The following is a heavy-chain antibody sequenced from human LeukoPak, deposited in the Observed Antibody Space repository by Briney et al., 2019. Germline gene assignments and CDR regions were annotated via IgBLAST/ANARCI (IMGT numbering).Heavy chain of an antibody. V-gene: IGHV3-21*01. CDR1: GFTFSSYS. J-gene: IGHJ6*03. D-gene: IGHD6-13*01. CDR3: ARGSSSWYKGDYYYYMDV. CDR2: ISSSSSYI. Sequence: PGGSLRLSCAASGFTFSSYSMNWVRQAPGKGLEWVSSISSSSSYIYYADSVKGRFTTSRDNAKNSLYLQMNSLRAEDTAVYYCARGSSSWYKGDYYYYMDVWGKGTTVTVSS.